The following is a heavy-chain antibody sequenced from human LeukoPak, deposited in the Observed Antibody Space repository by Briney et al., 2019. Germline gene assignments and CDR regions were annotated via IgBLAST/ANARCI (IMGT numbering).Heavy chain of an antibody. CDR3: ARGGGGLHYYYYMDV. J-gene: IGHJ6*03. Sequence: SVKVSCKASGGTFSSYAISWVRQAPGQGLEWMGGIIPIFGTANYAQKFQGRVTITADESTSTAYMELSSLRSEDAAVYYCARGGGGLHYYYYMDVWGKGTTVTISS. D-gene: IGHD2-15*01. CDR1: GGTFSSYA. V-gene: IGHV1-69*13. CDR2: IIPIFGTA.